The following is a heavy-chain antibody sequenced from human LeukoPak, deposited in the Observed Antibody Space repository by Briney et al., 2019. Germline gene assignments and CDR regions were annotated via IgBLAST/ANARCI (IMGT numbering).Heavy chain of an antibody. CDR2: IIPIFGTA. D-gene: IGHD6-13*01. CDR3: ARGGIAAAGTTIKFIDYYYYYMDV. CDR1: GGTFSSYA. Sequence: VASVKVSCKASGGTFSSYAISWVRQAPGQGLEWMGGIIPIFGTANYAQKFQGRVTITTDESTSTVYMELSSLRSEDTAVYYCARGGIAAAGTTIKFIDYYYYYMDVWGKGTTVTVSS. J-gene: IGHJ6*03. V-gene: IGHV1-69*05.